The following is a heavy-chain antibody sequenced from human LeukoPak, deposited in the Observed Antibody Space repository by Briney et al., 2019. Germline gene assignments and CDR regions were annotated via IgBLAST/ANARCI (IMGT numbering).Heavy chain of an antibody. V-gene: IGHV4-34*01. CDR2: INHSGST. J-gene: IGHJ4*02. D-gene: IGHD3-9*01. Sequence: SETLSLTCAVYGGSFSGYYWSWIRQPLGKGLEWIGEINHSGSTNYNPSLKSRVTISVDTSKNQFSLKLSSVTAADTAVYYCARGGATYYDILTGYYIPEPFDYWGQGTLVTVSS. CDR1: GGSFSGYY. CDR3: ARGGATYYDILTGYYIPEPFDY.